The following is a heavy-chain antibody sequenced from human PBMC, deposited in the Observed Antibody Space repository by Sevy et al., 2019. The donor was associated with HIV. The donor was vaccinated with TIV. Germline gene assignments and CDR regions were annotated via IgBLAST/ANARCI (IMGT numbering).Heavy chain of an antibody. D-gene: IGHD3-16*02. Sequence: GGSLRLSCAASGFTFSSYAMSWVRQAPGKGLEWVSAISGSGGSSYYADAVKGRFTISRDNSKNTLYLQMNSLRAEDTDVYYGAKDLSDYVWGSYRYTNWFDPWGQGTLVTVSS. CDR3: AKDLSDYVWGSYRYTNWFDP. J-gene: IGHJ5*02. V-gene: IGHV3-23*01. CDR1: GFTFSSYA. CDR2: ISGSGGSS.